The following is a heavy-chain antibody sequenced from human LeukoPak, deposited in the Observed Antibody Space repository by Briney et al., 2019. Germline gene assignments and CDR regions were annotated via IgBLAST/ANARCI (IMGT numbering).Heavy chain of an antibody. CDR3: TRSAIVGAPGDFDY. D-gene: IGHD1-26*01. V-gene: IGHV1-46*03. CDR1: GYTYTSHY. J-gene: IGHJ4*02. CDR2: INPSGGSP. Sequence: ASVKVSCKASGYTYTSHYIHWVRQAPGQGLEWMGIINPSGGSPVYAQTFQGRFTMTRGTSTSTVYMELTSLRSEDTAVYFCTRSAIVGAPGDFDYWGQGTLVTVSP.